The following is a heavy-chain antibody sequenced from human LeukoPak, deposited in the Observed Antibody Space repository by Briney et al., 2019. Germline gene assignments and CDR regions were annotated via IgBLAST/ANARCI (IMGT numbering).Heavy chain of an antibody. D-gene: IGHD2-2*01. J-gene: IGHJ4*02. CDR1: GFTFSSYA. V-gene: IGHV3-23*01. CDR2: ISGSGGST. Sequence: PGGSLRLSCAASGFTFSSYAMSWVRQAPGKGLEWVSAISGSGGSTYYADSVKGRFTISRDNSKNTLYLQMNSLRAEDTAVYYCAKGRRSSTSCPLDYWGQGTLVTVSS. CDR3: AKGRRSSTSCPLDY.